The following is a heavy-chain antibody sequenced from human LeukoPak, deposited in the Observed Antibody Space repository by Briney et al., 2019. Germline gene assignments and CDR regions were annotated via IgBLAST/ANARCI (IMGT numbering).Heavy chain of an antibody. J-gene: IGHJ4*02. CDR3: ARDSQYYDYVWGSYRPYYFDY. CDR2: IYTSGST. CDR1: GGSISSYY. D-gene: IGHD3-16*02. V-gene: IGHV4-4*07. Sequence: KPSETLSLTCTVSGGSISSYYWSWIRQPAGKGLEWIGRIYTSGSTIYNPSLKSRVTMSVDTSKNQISLKLSSVTAADTAVYYCARDSQYYDYVWGSYRPYYFDYWGQGALVTVSS.